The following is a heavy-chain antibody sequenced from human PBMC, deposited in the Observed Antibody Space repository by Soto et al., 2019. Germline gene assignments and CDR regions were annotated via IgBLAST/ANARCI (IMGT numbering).Heavy chain of an antibody. CDR2: TYYRSKWYN. D-gene: IGHD2-2*01. V-gene: IGHV6-1*01. J-gene: IGHJ5*02. Sequence: QTLSLTCAVSGDSASGNSAAWNWIRQSRSRGLEWLRRTYYRSKWYNDYAVSVKSRITVTPDTSKNQFSLHLNSVTPEDTAVYYCAREIVVVPAAMAASSPGKYNWFDPWGQGTMVTV. CDR1: GDSASGNSAA. CDR3: AREIVVVPAAMAASSPGKYNWFDP.